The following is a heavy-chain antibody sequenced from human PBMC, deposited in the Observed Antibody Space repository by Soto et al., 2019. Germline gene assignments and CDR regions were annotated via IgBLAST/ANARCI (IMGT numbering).Heavy chain of an antibody. J-gene: IGHJ6*02. CDR3: ARVGSSVIQYYYYGMDV. D-gene: IGHD6-19*01. CDR1: GYTFTSYG. V-gene: IGHV1-18*04. Sequence: QVQLVQSGAEVKKPGASVKVSCKASGYTFTSYGISWVRQAPGQGLEWMGWISAYNGNTNYAQKLQCRVTMTTDTSTSTAYMELRSLRSDDTAVYYCARVGSSVIQYYYYGMDVWGQGTTVTVSS. CDR2: ISAYNGNT.